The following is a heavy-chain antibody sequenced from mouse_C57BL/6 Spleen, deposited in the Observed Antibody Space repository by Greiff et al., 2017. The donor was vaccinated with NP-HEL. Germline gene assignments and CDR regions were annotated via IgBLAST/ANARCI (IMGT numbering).Heavy chain of an antibody. J-gene: IGHJ4*01. CDR2: INYDGSST. V-gene: IGHV5-16*01. CDR1: GFTFSDYY. CDR3: AREGLADYYAMDY. Sequence: EVKLVESEGGLVQPGSSMKLSCTASGFTFSDYYMAWVRQVPEKGLEWVANINYDGSSTYYLDSLKSRFIISRDNAKNILYLQMSSLKSEDTATYYCAREGLADYYAMDYWGQGTSVTVSS. D-gene: IGHD2-4*01.